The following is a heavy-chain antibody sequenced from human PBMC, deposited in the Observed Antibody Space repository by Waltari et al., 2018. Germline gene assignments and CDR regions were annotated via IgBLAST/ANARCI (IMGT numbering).Heavy chain of an antibody. Sequence: QVQLVQSGAEVKKPGSSVKVPCKASGGTFSSFVIGWVRPAPGQGLEWMGVNIPIFGAPNYSQNCQGRVSIAADESASTAYMELSSLKSDDTAVYYCARGGYRGYTGEGYYFYYWGQGTLVTVSS. CDR1: GGTFSSFV. CDR2: NIPIFGAP. J-gene: IGHJ4*02. D-gene: IGHD5-12*01. CDR3: ARGGYRGYTGEGYYFYY. V-gene: IGHV1-69*01.